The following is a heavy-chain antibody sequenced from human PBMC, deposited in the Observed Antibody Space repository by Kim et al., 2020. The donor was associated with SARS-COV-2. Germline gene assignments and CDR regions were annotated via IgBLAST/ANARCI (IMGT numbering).Heavy chain of an antibody. V-gene: IGHV3-23*01. CDR3: AEDHPSSGWPAFDS. J-gene: IGHJ4*02. CDR1: GFTFSSRA. Sequence: GGSLRLSCAASGFTFSSRAMSWVRQAPGKGPEWVASVNNGGNAYYADSVKGRFTVSRDITRDTLYLQMNSLRAEDTALYFCAEDHPSSGWPAFDSWGQGTLVTNSS. CDR2: VNNGGNA. D-gene: IGHD6-19*01.